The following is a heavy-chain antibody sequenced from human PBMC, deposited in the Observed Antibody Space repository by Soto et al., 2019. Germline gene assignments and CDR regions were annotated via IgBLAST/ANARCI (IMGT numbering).Heavy chain of an antibody. V-gene: IGHV4-59*12. CDR2: IYYSGST. D-gene: IGHD3-10*01. J-gene: IGHJ4*02. CDR3: ARDPDGSGSYYTLVY. CDR1: GGSISSYY. Sequence: LSLTCTVSGGSISSYYWSWIRQPPGKGLEWIGYIYYSGSTNYNPPLKSRVTISVDKSKNQFSLKLSSVTAADTAVYYCARDPDGSGSYYTLVYWGQGTLVTVSS.